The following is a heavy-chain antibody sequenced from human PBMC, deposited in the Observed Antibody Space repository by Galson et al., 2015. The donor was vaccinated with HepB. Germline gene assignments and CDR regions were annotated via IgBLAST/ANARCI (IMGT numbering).Heavy chain of an antibody. CDR1: GFTFSRYV. CDR3: ASRYNEFDYSGPPDY. J-gene: IGHJ4*02. Sequence: SLRLSCAASGFTFSRYVMHWVRQAPGKGLERVAVISKDGSSQFYADSVKGRFTISRDNSKSTLHLQMNSLRLEDAAIYYCASRYNEFDYSGPPDYWGQGTRVTVSS. D-gene: IGHD2-15*01. V-gene: IGHV3-30*03. CDR2: ISKDGSSQ.